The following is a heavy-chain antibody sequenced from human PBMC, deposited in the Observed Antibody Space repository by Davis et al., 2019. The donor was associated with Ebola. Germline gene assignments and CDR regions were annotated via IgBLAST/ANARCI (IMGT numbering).Heavy chain of an antibody. CDR2: ISASTNTI. Sequence: GESLKISCAASGFTFSSYSMNWVRQAPGKGLEWVSYISASTNTIYYADSVKGRFTISRDNAKNSLYLQMNSLRAEDTAVYYCARDYGWGFDYWGQGTLVTVSS. CDR1: GFTFSSYS. V-gene: IGHV3-48*01. D-gene: IGHD3-16*01. J-gene: IGHJ4*02. CDR3: ARDYGWGFDY.